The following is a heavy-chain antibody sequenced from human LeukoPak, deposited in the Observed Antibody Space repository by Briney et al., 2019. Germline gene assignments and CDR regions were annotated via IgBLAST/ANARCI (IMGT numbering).Heavy chain of an antibody. Sequence: SETLSLTCAVYGGSFSGYYWSWIRQPPGKGPEWIGEINHSGSTNYNPSLKSRVTISVDTSKNQFSLKLSPVTAADTAVYYCARGDYDILTGYPYYYYYGMDVWGQGTTVTVSS. CDR3: ARGDYDILTGYPYYYYYGMDV. V-gene: IGHV4-34*01. CDR1: GGSFSGYY. CDR2: INHSGST. D-gene: IGHD3-9*01. J-gene: IGHJ6*02.